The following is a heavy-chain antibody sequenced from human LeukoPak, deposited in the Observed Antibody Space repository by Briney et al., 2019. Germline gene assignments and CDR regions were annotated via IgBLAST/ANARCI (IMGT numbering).Heavy chain of an antibody. CDR2: IYPSDSDT. CDR3: ARQTGYHYGMDV. CDR1: TYSFTTSW. Sequence: GESLKLSCKGSTYSFTTSWIGWVRQKPGRGLEWMGIIYPSDSDTRYNPSFQGQVTISVDKSITTAYLQWSSLRSSDTAIYYCARQTGYHYGMDVWGQGTTVTVSS. J-gene: IGHJ6*02. V-gene: IGHV5-51*01.